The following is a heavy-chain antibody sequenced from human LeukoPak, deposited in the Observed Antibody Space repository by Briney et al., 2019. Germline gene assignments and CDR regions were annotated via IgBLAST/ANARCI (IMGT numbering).Heavy chain of an antibody. V-gene: IGHV1-8*01. CDR3: ARLSSSWYTRFDY. D-gene: IGHD6-13*01. J-gene: IGHJ4*02. Sequence: ASVKVSCKASGYTFTSYDTNWVRQATGQGLEWMGWMNPNSGNTGYAQKFQGRVTMTRNTSISTAYMELSSLRSEDTAVYYCARLSSSWYTRFDYWGQGTLVTVSS. CDR2: MNPNSGNT. CDR1: GYTFTSYD.